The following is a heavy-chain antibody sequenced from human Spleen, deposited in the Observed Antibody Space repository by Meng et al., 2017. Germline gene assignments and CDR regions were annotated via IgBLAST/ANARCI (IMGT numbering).Heavy chain of an antibody. J-gene: IGHJ3*02. D-gene: IGHD3-9*01. CDR1: GYTFTGYY. CDR3: ARDVRDDILTGYYKDAFDI. Sequence: ASVKVSCKASGYTFTGYYMHWVRQAPGQGLEWMGWINPNSGGTNYAQKFQGRVTMTRDTSISTAYMELSRLRSDDTAVYYCARDVRDDILTGYYKDAFDIWGQGTMVPVSS. V-gene: IGHV1-2*02. CDR2: INPNSGGT.